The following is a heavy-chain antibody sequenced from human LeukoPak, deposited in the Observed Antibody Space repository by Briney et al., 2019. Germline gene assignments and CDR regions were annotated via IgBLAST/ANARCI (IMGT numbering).Heavy chain of an antibody. D-gene: IGHD4-11*01. CDR3: ARAVDYRNYFDY. CDR1: GDSMTRGGYY. CDR2: IYHSGTT. V-gene: IGHV4-31*03. J-gene: IGHJ4*02. Sequence: SETLSLTCTVSGDSMTRGGYYWSWVRQHPGKGLEWIGFIYHSGTTFYNPSLDGRAAISVDTSQNQFSLKLTSVTAADTAVYYFARAVDYRNYFDYWGQGTLVTVSS.